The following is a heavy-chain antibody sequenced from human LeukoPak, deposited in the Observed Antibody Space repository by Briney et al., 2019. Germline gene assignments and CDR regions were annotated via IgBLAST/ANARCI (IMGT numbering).Heavy chain of an antibody. CDR1: GFTFSSYT. CDR3: AKDGGLWVSAHWGDS. J-gene: IGHJ4*02. Sequence: GGSLRLSCAASGFTFSSYTMSWVRQAPGKGLEWVSTITTSDGNTYYADSVKGRFTVSRDNSKNTLLLQMNSLRAEDTAVYYCAKDGGLWVSAHWGDSWGRGTLVTVSS. V-gene: IGHV3-23*01. D-gene: IGHD7-27*01. CDR2: ITTSDGNT.